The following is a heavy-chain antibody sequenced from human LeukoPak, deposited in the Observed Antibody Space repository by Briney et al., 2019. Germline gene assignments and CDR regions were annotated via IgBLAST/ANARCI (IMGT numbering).Heavy chain of an antibody. V-gene: IGHV3-7*01. CDR3: ARVKKGPSMVRGVRGAFDI. J-gene: IGHJ3*02. CDR2: IKQDGSEK. CDR1: GFTFSSYW. D-gene: IGHD3-10*01. Sequence: AGGSLRLSCAASGFTFSSYWMSWVRQAPGKGLEWVANIKQDGSEKYYVDSVKGRFTISRDNAKNSLYLQMNSLRAEDTAVYYCARVKKGPSMVRGVRGAFDIWGQGTMVTVSS.